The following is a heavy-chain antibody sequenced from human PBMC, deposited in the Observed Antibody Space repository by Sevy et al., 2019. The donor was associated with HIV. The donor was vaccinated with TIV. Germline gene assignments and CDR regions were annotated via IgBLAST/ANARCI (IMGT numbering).Heavy chain of an antibody. Sequence: GGFLRLSCAASGFTFSSYVMHWVRQAPGKGLEWVVLIWYDGTIKYYADSVKGRFTISRDNSKDTLFLQMNSLTPEDTAVYYCARGGGYCGGDCYSIDYWGQGALVTVSS. CDR1: GFTFSSYV. CDR3: ARGGGYCGGDCYSIDY. J-gene: IGHJ4*02. CDR2: IWYDGTIK. V-gene: IGHV3-33*08. D-gene: IGHD2-21*02.